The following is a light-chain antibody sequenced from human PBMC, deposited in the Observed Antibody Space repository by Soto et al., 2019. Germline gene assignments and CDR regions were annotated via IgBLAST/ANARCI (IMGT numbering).Light chain of an antibody. CDR3: CSYAGSSTSRV. Sequence: QSVLTQPASVSGSPGQSITISCTGTSSDVGSYNLVSWYQQHPGKAPKLMIYEGSKWPSGVSNRFSGSKSGNTASLTISGLQAEDEADYYCCSYAGSSTSRVFGGGTQLPS. CDR2: EGS. V-gene: IGLV2-23*01. J-gene: IGLJ2*01. CDR1: SSDVGSYNL.